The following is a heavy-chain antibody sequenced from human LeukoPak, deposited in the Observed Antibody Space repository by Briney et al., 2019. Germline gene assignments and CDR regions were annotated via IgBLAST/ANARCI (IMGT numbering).Heavy chain of an antibody. CDR1: GFTFSSYA. CDR3: ASGGVVPALLVD. V-gene: IGHV3-30-3*01. CDR2: ISYDGSNK. Sequence: PGGSLRLSCAASGFTFSSYAMHRVRQAPGKGLEWVAVISYDGSNKYYADSVKGRFTISRDNSKNTLYLQMNSLRAEDTAVYYCASGGVVPALLVDWGQGTLVTVSS. J-gene: IGHJ4*02. D-gene: IGHD2/OR15-2a*01.